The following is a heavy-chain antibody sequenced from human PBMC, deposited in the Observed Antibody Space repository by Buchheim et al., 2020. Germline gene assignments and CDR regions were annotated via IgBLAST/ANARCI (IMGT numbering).Heavy chain of an antibody. V-gene: IGHV3-74*01. D-gene: IGHD6-6*01. CDR2: INSDGSST. CDR3: ARVLAYSSSSDRTTVGFDY. J-gene: IGHJ4*02. Sequence: EVQLVESGGGLVQPGGSLRLSCAASGFTFSSYWMHWVRQAPGKGLVRVSRINSDGSSTSYADSVKGRFTISRDNAKNTLYLQMNSLRAEDTAVYYCARVLAYSSSSDRTTVGFDYWGQGTL. CDR1: GFTFSSYW.